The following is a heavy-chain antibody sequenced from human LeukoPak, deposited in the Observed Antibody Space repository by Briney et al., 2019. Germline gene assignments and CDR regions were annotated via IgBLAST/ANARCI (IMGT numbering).Heavy chain of an antibody. J-gene: IGHJ3*02. V-gene: IGHV4-34*01. CDR1: GGSFSGYY. D-gene: IGHD3-22*01. CDR2: INHSGRT. CDR3: VRYYYDRSGYYYNAFDI. Sequence: SETLSLTCAVYGGSFSGYYWIWIRQPPGKGLEWIGEINHSGRTNYNPSLKSRVTIKVDTSNNQFSLRLSSVTAANTAVYYCVRYYYDRSGYYYNAFDIWGQGTMVTVSS.